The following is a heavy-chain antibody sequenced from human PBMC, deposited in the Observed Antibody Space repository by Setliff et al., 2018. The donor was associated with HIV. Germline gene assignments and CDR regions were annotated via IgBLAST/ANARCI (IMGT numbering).Heavy chain of an antibody. CDR1: GDFFSTDYY. CDR2: IHHSVTT. CDR3: AKDSPWKGFTYTHGYLEH. D-gene: IGHD1-1*01. J-gene: IGHJ1*01. Sequence: SETLSLTCTVSGDFFSTDYYWSWIRQPPGKGLQWIGFIHHSVTTSYNPSLKSRVTMSVDTSKNQFSLKLSSVTAVDTAVYFCAKDSPWKGFTYTHGYLEHWGQGTLVTVSS. V-gene: IGHV4-59*12.